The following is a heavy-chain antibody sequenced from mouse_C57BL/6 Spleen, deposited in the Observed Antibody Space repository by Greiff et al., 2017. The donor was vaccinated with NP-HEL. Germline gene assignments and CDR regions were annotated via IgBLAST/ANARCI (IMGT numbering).Heavy chain of an antibody. CDR1: GFTFSNYW. V-gene: IGHV6-3*01. J-gene: IGHJ2*01. Sequence: DVKLQESGGGLVQPGGSMKLSCVASGFTFSNYWMNWVRQSPEKGLEWVAQIRLKSDNYATHYAESVKGRFTISRDDSKSSVYLQMNNLRAEDTGIYYCTSGYYCNWGQGTTLTVSS. CDR2: IRLKSDNYAT. CDR3: TSGYYCN. D-gene: IGHD2-3*01.